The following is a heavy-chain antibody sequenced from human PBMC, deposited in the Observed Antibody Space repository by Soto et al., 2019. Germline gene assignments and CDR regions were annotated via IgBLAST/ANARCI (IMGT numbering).Heavy chain of an antibody. J-gene: IGHJ4*02. CDR3: ARDGEMATFSAY. Sequence: SVKVSCKASGGTFSSYAISWVRQAPGQGLEWMGGIIPIFGTANYAQKFQGRVTITADESTSTAYMELSSLRSEDTAVYYCARDGEMATFSAYWGQGTLVTISS. D-gene: IGHD5-12*01. CDR2: IIPIFGTA. V-gene: IGHV1-69*13. CDR1: GGTFSSYA.